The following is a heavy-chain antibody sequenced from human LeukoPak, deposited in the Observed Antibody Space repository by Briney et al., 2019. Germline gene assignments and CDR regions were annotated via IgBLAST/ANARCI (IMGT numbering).Heavy chain of an antibody. CDR1: GFTFSSYG. V-gene: IGHV3-30*02. CDR3: AKDYKWELPGGAFDI. D-gene: IGHD1-26*01. Sequence: GGSLRLSCAASGFTFSSYGIHWVRQAPGKGLEWVAFIRYDGSNKYYADSVKGRFTISRDNSKNTMYVQMNSLRAEDTAVYYCAKDYKWELPGGAFDIWGQGTMVTVSS. J-gene: IGHJ3*02. CDR2: IRYDGSNK.